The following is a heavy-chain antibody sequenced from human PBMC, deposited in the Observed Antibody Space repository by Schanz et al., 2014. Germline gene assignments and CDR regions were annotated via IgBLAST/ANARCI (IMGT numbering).Heavy chain of an antibody. CDR1: GGSMRRGAYS. CDR3: AREGPGDYYGMDV. V-gene: IGHV4-30-2*06. CDR2: VFHRGRA. Sequence: QVQVQESGSGLVTPSQTLSLTCGVSGGSMRRGAYSWNWIRQSPGKGLEWIGYVFHRGRAYYNPSFKSGVTTSLDTSKNQSSLNLGYVTAADTAVYYCAREGPGDYYGMDVWGQGRTVIVSS. J-gene: IGHJ6*02.